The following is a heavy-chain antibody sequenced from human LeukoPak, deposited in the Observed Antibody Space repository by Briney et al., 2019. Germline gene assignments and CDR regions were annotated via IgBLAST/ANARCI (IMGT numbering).Heavy chain of an antibody. J-gene: IGHJ6*02. D-gene: IGHD2-8*01. CDR3: AMAYCTNGVCYYYYGMDV. V-gene: IGHV1-18*01. CDR1: GYTFTSYG. CDR2: ISAYNGNT. Sequence: ASVKVSCKASGYTFTSYGISWVRQAPGQGLEWMGWISAYNGNTNYAQKLQGRVTMTTDTSTSTAYMELRSLRSDDTAVYYCAMAYCTNGVCYYYYGMDVWGQGTTVTVSS.